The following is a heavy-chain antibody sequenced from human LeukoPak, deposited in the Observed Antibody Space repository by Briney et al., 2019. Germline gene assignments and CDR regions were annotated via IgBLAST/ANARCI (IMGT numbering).Heavy chain of an antibody. V-gene: IGHV4-59*01. D-gene: IGHD3-3*01. CDR2: IYYSGST. CDR3: ARGWRRASYDFWSGEEFDY. CDR1: GGSISSYY. Sequence: SETLSLTCTVSGGSISSYYWSWIRQPPGKGLEWIGYIYYSGSTNYNPSLKSRVTISVDTSKNQFSLKLSSVTAADTAVYYCARGWRRASYDFWSGEEFDYWGPGTLVTVSS. J-gene: IGHJ4*02.